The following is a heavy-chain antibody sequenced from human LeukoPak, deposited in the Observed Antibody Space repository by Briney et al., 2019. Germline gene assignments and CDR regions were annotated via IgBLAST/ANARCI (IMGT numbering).Heavy chain of an antibody. CDR2: IYYSGST. CDR1: GGSISSYY. Sequence: PSETLSLTCTVSGGSISSYYWSWIRQPPGKGLEWIGYIYYSGSTNYNPSLKSRVTISVDTSKNQFSLKLSSVTAADTAVYYCARDLSRYYYDSSGYSNYWGQGTLVTVSS. J-gene: IGHJ4*02. CDR3: ARDLSRYYYDSSGYSNY. V-gene: IGHV4-59*01. D-gene: IGHD3-22*01.